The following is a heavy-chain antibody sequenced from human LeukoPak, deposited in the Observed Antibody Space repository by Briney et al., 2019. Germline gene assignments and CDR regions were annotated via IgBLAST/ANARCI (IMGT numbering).Heavy chain of an antibody. CDR2: INHSGST. D-gene: IGHD2-8*01. CDR1: VGSFSGYY. J-gene: IGHJ3*02. V-gene: IGHV4-34*01. Sequence: PSETLPLTCAVYVGSFSGYYWTWIRQTPEKGLEWIGEINHSGSTNYNPSLKSRVTMSVDTSKNQFSLKLSSVTAADTAVYYCARELCTSGHCDAFDIWGQGTMVTVSA. CDR3: ARELCTSGHCDAFDI.